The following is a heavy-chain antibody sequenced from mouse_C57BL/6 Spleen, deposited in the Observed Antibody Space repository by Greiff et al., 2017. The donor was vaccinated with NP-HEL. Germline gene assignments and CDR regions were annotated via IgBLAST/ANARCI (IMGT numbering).Heavy chain of an antibody. CDR1: GYTFTSYW. CDR2: IDPSDSYT. V-gene: IGHV1-69*01. Sequence: QVQLQQPGAELVMPGASVKLSCKASGYTFTSYWMHWVKQRPGQGLEWIGEIDPSDSYTNYNQKFKGKSTLTVDKSSSTAYMQLSSLTSEASAVYYCATLPPARDYWGQGTTLTVSS. J-gene: IGHJ2*01. D-gene: IGHD3-1*01. CDR3: ATLPPARDY.